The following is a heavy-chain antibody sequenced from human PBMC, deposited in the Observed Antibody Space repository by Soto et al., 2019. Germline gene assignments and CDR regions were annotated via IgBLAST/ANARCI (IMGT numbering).Heavy chain of an antibody. J-gene: IGHJ4*02. D-gene: IGHD1-1*01. CDR1: GGSISSGGYY. CDR2: IYYSGST. Sequence: QGQLQESGPGLVKPSQTLSLTCTVSGGSISSGGYYWSWIRQHPGKGLEWIGYIYYSGSTYYNPSLKSPVTISVDTSKNQFSLKMSSVTAADTAVYYCARSGSGTTGFSFDYWGQGTLVTVSS. V-gene: IGHV4-31*01. CDR3: ARSGSGTTGFSFDY.